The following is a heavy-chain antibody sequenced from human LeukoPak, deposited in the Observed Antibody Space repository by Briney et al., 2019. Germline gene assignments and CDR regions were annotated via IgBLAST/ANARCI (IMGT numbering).Heavy chain of an antibody. V-gene: IGHV4-38-2*02. J-gene: IGHJ5*02. Sequence: SETLSLTCTVSGYSISSGYYWGWIRQPPGKGLEWIGSIYHSGSTYYNPSLNSRVTISLDTSKNQFSLKLSSVTAADTAVYYCARECPNWFDPWGQGTLVTVSS. CDR3: ARECPNWFDP. CDR2: IYHSGST. CDR1: GYSISSGYY. D-gene: IGHD5/OR15-5a*01.